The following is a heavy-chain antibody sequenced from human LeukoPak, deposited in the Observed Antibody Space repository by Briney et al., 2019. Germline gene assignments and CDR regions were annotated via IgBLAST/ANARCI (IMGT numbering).Heavy chain of an antibody. Sequence: GGSLRLSCAASGFTFSSYGMPWVRQAPGKGLEWVAVIWYDGSNKYYADSVKGRFTISRDNSKNTLYLQINSLRAEDTAVYYCARGRKANGVYYYYYMDVWRKGTTVTVSS. CDR1: GFTFSSYG. CDR2: IWYDGSNK. V-gene: IGHV3-33*01. D-gene: IGHD2-8*01. J-gene: IGHJ6*03. CDR3: ARGRKANGVYYYYYMDV.